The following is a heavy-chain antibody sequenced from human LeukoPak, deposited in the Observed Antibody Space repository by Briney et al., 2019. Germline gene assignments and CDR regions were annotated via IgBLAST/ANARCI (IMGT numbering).Heavy chain of an antibody. CDR2: IYYSGST. CDR1: GYSISSGYY. V-gene: IGHV4-38-2*02. CDR3: ATGQWLAFDY. Sequence: SETLSLTCTVSGYSISSGYYWGWIRQPPGKGLEWIGSIYYSGSTYYNPSLKSRVTISVDTSKNQFSLKLSSVTAADTAVYYCATGQWLAFDYWGQGTLVTVSS. J-gene: IGHJ4*02. D-gene: IGHD6-19*01.